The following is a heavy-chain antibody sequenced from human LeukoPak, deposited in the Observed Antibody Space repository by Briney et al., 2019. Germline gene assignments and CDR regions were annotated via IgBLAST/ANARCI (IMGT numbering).Heavy chain of an antibody. D-gene: IGHD4-17*01. CDR1: GFTFSSYA. CDR2: ISGSGGST. J-gene: IGHJ3*02. CDR3: AKRPPRTVTMLGAGQNDAFDI. Sequence: PGRSLRLSCAASGFTFSSYAMSWVRQAPGKGLEWVSAISGSGGSTYYADSVKGRFTISRDNSKNTLYLQMNSLRAEDTAVYYCAKRPPRTVTMLGAGQNDAFDIWGQGTMVTVSS. V-gene: IGHV3-23*01.